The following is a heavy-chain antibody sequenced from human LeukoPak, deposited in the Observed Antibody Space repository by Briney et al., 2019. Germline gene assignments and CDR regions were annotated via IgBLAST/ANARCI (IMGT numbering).Heavy chain of an antibody. Sequence: GGSLRLSCVGSGFTFRTSEMNWVRQAPGEGLEWVSYISTSGSIIHYADSVKGRFTISRDNAKNSLYLQMNSPRAEDTAVYYCARGEDSYYGMDVWGQGTTVTVSS. D-gene: IGHD2-15*01. CDR1: GFTFRTSE. CDR2: ISTSGSII. V-gene: IGHV3-48*03. J-gene: IGHJ6*02. CDR3: ARGEDSYYGMDV.